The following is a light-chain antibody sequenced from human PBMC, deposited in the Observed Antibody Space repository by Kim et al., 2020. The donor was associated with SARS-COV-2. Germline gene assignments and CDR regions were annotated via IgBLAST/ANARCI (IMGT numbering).Light chain of an antibody. CDR3: GADHGSGSNFVV. Sequence: LTCTLSSGYSNYKVDWYQQRPGKGHRFVMRVGTGGIVGSKGDGIPDRFSVLGSGLNRYLTIKNIQEEDESDYHCGADHGSGSNFVVFGGGTKLTVL. J-gene: IGLJ3*02. CDR2: VGTGGIVG. V-gene: IGLV9-49*01. CDR1: SGYSNYK.